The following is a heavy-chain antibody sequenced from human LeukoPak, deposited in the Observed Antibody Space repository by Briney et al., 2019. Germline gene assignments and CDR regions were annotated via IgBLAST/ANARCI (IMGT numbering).Heavy chain of an antibody. CDR3: ARHSSGWYRWFDP. V-gene: IGHV4-59*01. CDR2: IYYSGST. D-gene: IGHD6-19*01. Sequence: SETLSLTCTVSGGSISSYYWSWIRQPPGKGLEWIGYIYYSGSTNYNPSLKSRVTISVDTSKNQFSLKLSSVTAADTAVYYCARHSSGWYRWFDPWGQGTLVTASS. J-gene: IGHJ5*02. CDR1: GGSISSYY.